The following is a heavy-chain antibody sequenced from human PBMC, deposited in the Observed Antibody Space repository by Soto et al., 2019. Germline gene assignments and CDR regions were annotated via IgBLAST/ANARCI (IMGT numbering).Heavy chain of an antibody. D-gene: IGHD6-6*01. J-gene: IGHJ4*02. CDR1: GFPFSDPY. Sequence: GGSLRLSCAASGFPFSDPYMSWIRQAPGKGLEWISYISSSGSTIYYADSVKGRFTISRDNAKKSLYLQMDSLTAADTAVYYCARHLWYSRSFFDYWGQGTLVTVSS. CDR2: ISSSGSTI. V-gene: IGHV3-11*04. CDR3: ARHLWYSRSFFDY.